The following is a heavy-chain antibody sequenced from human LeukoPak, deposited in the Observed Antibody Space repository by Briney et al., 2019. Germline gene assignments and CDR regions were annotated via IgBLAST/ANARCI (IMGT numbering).Heavy chain of an antibody. CDR3: AKDLLNFHENSGDYSRRDGES. D-gene: IGHD3-22*01. CDR2: MCGTAGCT. V-gene: IGHV3-23*01. CDR1: GFTFYMYA. Sequence: GRSLTLSCQASGFTFYMYAMSWVRQAPGKGLGWVASMCGTAGCTFYPDSVKGRFTISRDNSKNVLYLRMNSLTAEDTARHYCAKDLLNFHENSGDYSRRDGESGGRGTLVTVSS. J-gene: IGHJ4*02.